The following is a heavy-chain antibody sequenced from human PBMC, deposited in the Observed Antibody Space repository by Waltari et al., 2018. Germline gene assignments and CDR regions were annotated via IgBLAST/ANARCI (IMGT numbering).Heavy chain of an antibody. J-gene: IGHJ4*02. V-gene: IGHV1-69*14. CDR2: IIPIFGTA. CDR3: ASSTLPVHCSSTSCPPHYFDY. D-gene: IGHD2-2*01. CDR1: GGTFSSYA. Sequence: QVQLVQSGAEVKKPGSSVKVSCKASGGTFSSYAISWVRQAPGQGLEWMGGIIPIFGTANYAQKFQGIVTITADKSTSTAYMELSSLRSEDTAVYYCASSTLPVHCSSTSCPPHYFDYWGQGTLVTVSS.